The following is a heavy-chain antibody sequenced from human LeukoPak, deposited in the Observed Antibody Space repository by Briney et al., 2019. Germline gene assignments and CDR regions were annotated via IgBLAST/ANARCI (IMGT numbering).Heavy chain of an antibody. Sequence: GKSQRLSCVASGFTFSRFNMHWVRQAPGKGLVWVSRINSDGSSTSYADSVKGRFTISRDNAKNTLYLQMNSLRAEDTAVYYCARDLEWELLGYFDYWGQGTLVTVSS. V-gene: IGHV3-74*01. J-gene: IGHJ4*02. CDR2: INSDGSST. CDR3: ARDLEWELLGYFDY. CDR1: GFTFSRFN. D-gene: IGHD1-26*01.